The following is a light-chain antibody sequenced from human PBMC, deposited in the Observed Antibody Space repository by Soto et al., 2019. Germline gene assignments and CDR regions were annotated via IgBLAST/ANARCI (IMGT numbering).Light chain of an antibody. CDR2: GAS. V-gene: IGKV3-20*01. CDR1: QSVNSDF. Sequence: EVGLTQSPDTLSLSPGARATRACRASQSVNSDFLAWYQQNPGRAPRLLIYGASSRATGIPDRFSGSGSGTDFTLTIKSLEPDDFAVYYCQQYGSSPPWTFGQGTKVEIK. CDR3: QQYGSSPPWT. J-gene: IGKJ1*01.